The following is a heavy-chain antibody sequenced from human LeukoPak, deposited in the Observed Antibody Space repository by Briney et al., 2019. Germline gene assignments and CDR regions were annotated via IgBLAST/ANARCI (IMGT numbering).Heavy chain of an antibody. CDR1: GGSFSGYY. CDR2: INHSGST. CDR3: ARVDYYDSSGYHSDAFDI. J-gene: IGHJ3*02. V-gene: IGHV4-34*01. Sequence: SETLSLTCAVYGGSFSGYYWSWIRQPPGKGLEWIGEINHSGSTNYNPSLKSRVTISVDTSKNQFSLKLSSVTAADTAVYYCARVDYYDSSGYHSDAFDIWGQGTMVTVSS. D-gene: IGHD3-22*01.